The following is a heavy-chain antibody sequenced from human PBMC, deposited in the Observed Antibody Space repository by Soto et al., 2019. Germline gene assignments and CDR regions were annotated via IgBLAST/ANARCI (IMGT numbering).Heavy chain of an antibody. Sequence: QVQLVESGGGVVQPGRSLRLSCAASGFTFSSYGMHWVRQAPGKGLKWVAVISYDGSNKYYADSVKGRFTISRDNSKNTLYLQMNSLRAEDTAVYYCAKVRVRDSSGYSPPEDYWGQGTLVTVSS. CDR1: GFTFSSYG. V-gene: IGHV3-30*18. D-gene: IGHD3-22*01. CDR2: ISYDGSNK. J-gene: IGHJ4*02. CDR3: AKVRVRDSSGYSPPEDY.